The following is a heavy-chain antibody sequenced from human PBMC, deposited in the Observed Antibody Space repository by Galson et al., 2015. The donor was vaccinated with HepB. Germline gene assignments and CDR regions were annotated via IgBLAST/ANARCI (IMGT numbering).Heavy chain of an antibody. CDR2: IYYSGST. CDR1: GGFISSSSYY. Sequence: SETLSLTCTVSGGFISSSSYYWGWIRQPPGKGLEWIGSIYYSGSTYYNPSLKSRVTISVDTSKNQFSLKLSSVTAADTAVYYCAGNYGAPFDYWGQGTLVTVSS. J-gene: IGHJ4*02. D-gene: IGHD3-10*01. CDR3: AGNYGAPFDY. V-gene: IGHV4-39*01.